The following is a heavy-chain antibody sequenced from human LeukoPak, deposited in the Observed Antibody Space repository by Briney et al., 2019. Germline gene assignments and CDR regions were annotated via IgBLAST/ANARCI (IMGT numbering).Heavy chain of an antibody. Sequence: GGSLRLSCAASGFTFSSYSMNWVRQAPGKGLEWVSSISSSSSYIYYADSVKGRFTISRDNAKNSLYLQMNSLRAEDTAVYYCARDLQGELRYYYYGMDVWGQGTTVTVSS. J-gene: IGHJ6*02. CDR1: GFTFSSYS. CDR3: ARDLQGELRYYYYGMDV. CDR2: ISSSSSYI. V-gene: IGHV3-21*01. D-gene: IGHD1-26*01.